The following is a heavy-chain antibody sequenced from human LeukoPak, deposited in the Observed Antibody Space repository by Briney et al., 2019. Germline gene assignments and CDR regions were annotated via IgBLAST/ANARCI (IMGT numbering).Heavy chain of an antibody. CDR3: ASRRGGIVGDY. V-gene: IGHV3-33*01. CDR1: GFTFSSYG. J-gene: IGHJ4*02. CDR2: IWYDGSNK. Sequence: GGSRRLSCAASGFTFSSYGMHWVRQAPGKGLEWMALIWYDGSNKYYADSVKGRFTISRDNSKNTVYLQMNSLRAEDTAVYYCASRRGGIVGDYWGQGTLVTVSS. D-gene: IGHD2-15*01.